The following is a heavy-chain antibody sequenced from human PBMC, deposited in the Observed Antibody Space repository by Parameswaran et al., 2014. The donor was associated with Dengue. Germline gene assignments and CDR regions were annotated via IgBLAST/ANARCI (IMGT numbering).Heavy chain of an antibody. J-gene: IGHJ5*01. CDR3: ARFWAAFDS. CDR2: IWYDGSNK. V-gene: IGHV3-33*01. D-gene: IGHD6-25*01. Sequence: WIRQPPGKGLEWVARIWYDGSNKYYADSVKGRFTISRDNSNNTLYLQINSLRAEDTAVYYCARFWAAFDSWGQGTLVTVSS.